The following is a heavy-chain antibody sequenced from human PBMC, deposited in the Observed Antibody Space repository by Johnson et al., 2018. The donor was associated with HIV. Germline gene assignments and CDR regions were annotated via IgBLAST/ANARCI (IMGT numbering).Heavy chain of an antibody. CDR3: ARSPTGTSARGAFDI. D-gene: IGHD1-1*01. V-gene: IGHV3-30*04. J-gene: IGHJ3*02. CDR2: VSYDGSNK. CDR1: GFTFSIYA. Sequence: VQLVESGGGVVQPGRSLRLSCAASGFTFSIYAIHWVRQAPGKGLEWVAVVSYDGSNKYLADSVKGRFTISRDNSKNTLYRQMNSLRAEDMAVYYCARSPTGTSARGAFDIWGQGTLVTVSS.